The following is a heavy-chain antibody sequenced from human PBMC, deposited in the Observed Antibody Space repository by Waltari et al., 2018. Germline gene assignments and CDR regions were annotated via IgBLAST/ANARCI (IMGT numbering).Heavy chain of an antibody. Sequence: QLQLQESGPGLVKPSETLSLTCTVSGGPISSSRYYWGWIRQPPGKGLEWIGSIYYSGSTYYNPSLKSRVTISVDTSKNQFSLKLSSVTAADTAVYYCARESRIAAAGRDRDYWGQGTLVTVSS. CDR3: ARESRIAAAGRDRDY. J-gene: IGHJ4*02. D-gene: IGHD6-13*01. V-gene: IGHV4-39*07. CDR1: GGPISSSRYY. CDR2: IYYSGST.